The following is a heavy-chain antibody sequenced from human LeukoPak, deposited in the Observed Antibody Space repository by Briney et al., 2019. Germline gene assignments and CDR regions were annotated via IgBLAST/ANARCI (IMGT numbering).Heavy chain of an antibody. CDR3: ARDNLLGYCSSTSCYGYYYYGMDV. D-gene: IGHD2-2*01. J-gene: IGHJ6*02. CDR1: GYTFTSYG. V-gene: IGHV1-18*01. CDR2: ISAYNGNT. Sequence: ASVKVSCKASGYTFTSYGISWVRQAPGQGLEWMGWISAYNGNTNYAQKLQGRVTMTIDTSTSTAYMELRSLRSDDTAVYYCARDNLLGYCSSTSCYGYYYYGMDVWGQGTTVTVSS.